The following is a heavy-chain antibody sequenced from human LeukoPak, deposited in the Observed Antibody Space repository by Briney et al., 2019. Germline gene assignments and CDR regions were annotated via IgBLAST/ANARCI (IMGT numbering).Heavy chain of an antibody. V-gene: IGHV3-30*04. CDR3: ASHRGDYATGYFDY. J-gene: IGHJ4*02. CDR2: ISYDGSNK. D-gene: IGHD1-1*01. CDR1: GFTFSSYA. Sequence: GGSLRLSCAASGFTFSSYAMHWVRQAPGKGLEWVAVISYDGSNKYYADSVRGRFTISKDNSQNTLYLQMNSLRAEDTAVYYCASHRGDYATGYFDYWGQGTLVTVSS.